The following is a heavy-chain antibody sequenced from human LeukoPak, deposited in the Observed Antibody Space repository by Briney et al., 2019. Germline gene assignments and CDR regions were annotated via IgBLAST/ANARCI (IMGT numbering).Heavy chain of an antibody. CDR2: INPSGGHT. CDR3: ARDGGGDCSSTSCPPGGWFDP. D-gene: IGHD2-2*01. J-gene: IGHJ5*02. V-gene: IGHV1-46*01. Sequence: GASVKVSCKTSGYIFTSYYIHWVRQAPGQGLEYMGVINPSGGHTTYAQKFQGRVTMTRDTSTSTVYMELSSLRSEDTAVYYCARDGGGDCSSTSCPPGGWFDPWGQGTLVTVSS. CDR1: GYIFTSYY.